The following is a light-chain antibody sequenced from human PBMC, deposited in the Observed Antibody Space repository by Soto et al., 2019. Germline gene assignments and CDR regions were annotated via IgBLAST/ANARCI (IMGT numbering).Light chain of an antibody. J-gene: IGKJ2*01. V-gene: IGKV3-20*01. CDR1: QTVGASQ. CDR2: GVS. CDR3: HQYSNPPHT. Sequence: ETVLTQSPGTLSLSPGEGATLSCRASQTVGASQLAWYQQKPGQSPRLLIYGVSNKATDTPARFGGSGSGTDFTLTISRLEPEDFALDYYHQYSNPPHTFGQGTKLEIK.